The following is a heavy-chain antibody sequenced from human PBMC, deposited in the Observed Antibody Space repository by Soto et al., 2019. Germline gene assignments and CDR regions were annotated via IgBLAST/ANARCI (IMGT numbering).Heavy chain of an antibody. J-gene: IGHJ5*02. D-gene: IGHD3-10*01. CDR3: ALTYYYGSGSYNEWFDP. V-gene: IGHV1-69*13. CDR2: IIPIFGTA. CDR1: GGTFSSYA. Sequence: ASVKVSCKASGGTFSSYAISWVRQAPGQGLERMGGIIPIFGTANYAQKFQGRATITADESTSTAYMELSSLRSEDTAVYYCALTYYYGSGSYNEWFDPWGQGTLVTVSS.